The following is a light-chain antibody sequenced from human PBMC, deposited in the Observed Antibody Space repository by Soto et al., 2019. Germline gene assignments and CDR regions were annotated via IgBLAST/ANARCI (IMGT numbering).Light chain of an antibody. CDR2: VVS. J-gene: IGLJ1*01. CDR1: SSDIGGYNY. V-gene: IGLV2-14*01. Sequence: YALAQPTSVSGSPGQSIAISCTGTSSDIGGYNYVSWHQQHPGKAPKVLISVVSNRPSGVSDRFSGSKSGNTAYLTISGLQPEDEADYYCSSYRSGGIFVFGSGTKVTVL. CDR3: SSYRSGGIFV.